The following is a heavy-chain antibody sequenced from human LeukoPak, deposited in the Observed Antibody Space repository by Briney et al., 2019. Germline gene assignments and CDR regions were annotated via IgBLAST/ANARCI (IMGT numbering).Heavy chain of an antibody. D-gene: IGHD6-13*01. V-gene: IGHV3-66*01. CDR3: ARGQQLPYYYYYMDV. J-gene: IGHJ6*03. CDR1: EFSVGSNY. Sequence: GGSLRLSCAASEFSVGSNYMTWVRQAPGKGLEWVSLIYSGGSTYYADSVKGRFTISRDNSKNTLYLQMNSLRAEDTAVYYCARGQQLPYYYYYMDVWGKGTTVTISS. CDR2: IYSGGST.